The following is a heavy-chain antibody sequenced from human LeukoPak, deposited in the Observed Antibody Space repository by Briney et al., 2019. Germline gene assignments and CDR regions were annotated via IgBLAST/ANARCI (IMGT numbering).Heavy chain of an antibody. CDR3: ARHRRPAYCYDSRASKNFDY. J-gene: IGHJ4*02. V-gene: IGHV4-39*01. D-gene: IGHD3-22*01. CDR2: INHSGST. CDR1: GGSISSSSYY. Sequence: SETLSLTCTVSGGSISSSSYYWGWIRQPPGKGLEWIGEINHSGSTNYNPSLKSRVTISVDTSKNQFSLKLSSVTAADTAVYYCARHRRPAYCYDSRASKNFDYWGQGTLVTVSS.